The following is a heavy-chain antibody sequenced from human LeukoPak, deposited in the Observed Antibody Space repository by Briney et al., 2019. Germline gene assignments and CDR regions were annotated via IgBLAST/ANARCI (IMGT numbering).Heavy chain of an antibody. J-gene: IGHJ4*02. D-gene: IGHD6-19*01. Sequence: ASVKVSCKASGYTFTSYYMHWVRQAPGQGLEWMGIINPSGGSTSYAQKFQGRVTMTRDTSTSTVYMELSSLRSEDTAVYYCARGRGSGWYRGVYFDYWGQGTLVTVSS. CDR3: ARGRGSGWYRGVYFDY. CDR2: INPSGGST. CDR1: GYTFTSYY. V-gene: IGHV1-46*01.